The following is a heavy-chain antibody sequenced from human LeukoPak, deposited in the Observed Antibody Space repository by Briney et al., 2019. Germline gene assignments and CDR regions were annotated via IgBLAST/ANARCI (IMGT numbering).Heavy chain of an antibody. J-gene: IGHJ4*02. CDR3: ARDLAWRGSSGYPRDY. D-gene: IGHD3-22*01. CDR1: GYTFTSYG. CDR2: ISAYNGNT. Sequence: ASVKVSCKASGYTFTSYGISWVRQAPGQGLEWMGWISAYNGNTNYAQKLQGRVTMTTDTSTSTAYMELRSLRSDDTAVYYCARDLAWRGSSGYPRDYWGQGTLVTVSS. V-gene: IGHV1-18*01.